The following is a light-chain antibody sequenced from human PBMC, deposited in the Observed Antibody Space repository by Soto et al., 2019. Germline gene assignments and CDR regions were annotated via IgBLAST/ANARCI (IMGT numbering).Light chain of an antibody. Sequence: SQSVSSNLAWDQQKPGQAPRLVIYGASTRATGIPARFSGSGSGTEFSLTISSLQSEDFAVYYCQQYNNWPPVTFGGGTRVEIK. CDR3: QQYNNWPPVT. CDR1: QSVSSN. V-gene: IGKV3-15*01. CDR2: GAS. J-gene: IGKJ5*01.